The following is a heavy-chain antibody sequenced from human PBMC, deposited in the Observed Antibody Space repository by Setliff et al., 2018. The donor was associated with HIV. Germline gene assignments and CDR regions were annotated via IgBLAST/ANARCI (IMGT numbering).Heavy chain of an antibody. CDR2: IYASGST. CDR1: GDSTSKYS. J-gene: IGHJ4*02. Sequence: SETLSLTCSVSGDSTSKYSWSWIRQPAGKGLEWIGRIYASGSTNYNPSLKGRVTMSVDTSKNQLTLKLTSLTAAGTGVYYCAGDFLNAGFDYWGRGSLVTVS. V-gene: IGHV4-4*07. CDR3: AGDFLNAGFDY.